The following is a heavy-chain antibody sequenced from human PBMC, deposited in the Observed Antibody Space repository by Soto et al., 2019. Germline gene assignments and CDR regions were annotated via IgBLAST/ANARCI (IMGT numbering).Heavy chain of an antibody. V-gene: IGHV1-69*13. Sequence: SVKVSCKASGGTFSSYAISWVRQAPGQGLEWMGGIIPIFGTANYAQKFQGRVTITADESTSTAYMELSSLRSEDTAVYYCARNVAQNFGMDVWGQGTTVTVSS. CDR1: GGTFSSYA. D-gene: IGHD1-1*01. CDR3: ARNVAQNFGMDV. J-gene: IGHJ6*02. CDR2: IIPIFGTA.